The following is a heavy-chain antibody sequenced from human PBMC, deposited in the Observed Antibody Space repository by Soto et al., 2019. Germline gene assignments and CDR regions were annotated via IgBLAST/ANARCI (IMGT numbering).Heavy chain of an antibody. J-gene: IGHJ4*02. CDR2: TSNSGST. Sequence: QVQLQESGPGLVKPSQTLSLTCTVSGGSITSSGYYWSWIRQHPGEGLEWIGFTSNSGSTSYNPSLTSRVTISVETSSNQFSLNLKSVTAADTAVYYCARGGGSTKVDYWGQGTLVTVSP. D-gene: IGHD2-2*01. CDR1: GGSITSSGYY. V-gene: IGHV4-31*03. CDR3: ARGGGSTKVDY.